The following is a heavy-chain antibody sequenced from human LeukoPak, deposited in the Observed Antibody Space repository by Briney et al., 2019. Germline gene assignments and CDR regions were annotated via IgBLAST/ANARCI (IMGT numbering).Heavy chain of an antibody. J-gene: IGHJ5*02. D-gene: IGHD6-19*01. CDR3: AKDRVAVAGANWFDP. V-gene: IGHV3-30*18. CDR1: GFTFSSYG. Sequence: SCKASGFTFSSYGMHWVRQAPGKGLEWVAVISYDGSNKYYADSVKGRFTISRDNSKNTLYLQMNSLRAEDTAVYYCAKDRVAVAGANWFDPWGQGTLVTVSS. CDR2: ISYDGSNK.